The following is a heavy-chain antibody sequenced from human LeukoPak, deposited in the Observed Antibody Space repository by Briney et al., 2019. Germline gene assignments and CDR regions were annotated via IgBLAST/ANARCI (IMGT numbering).Heavy chain of an antibody. J-gene: IGHJ4*02. D-gene: IGHD6-19*01. CDR1: GYTFTSYG. CDR3: ARVYSSGWYMDY. V-gene: IGHV1-18*01. CDR2: ISAYNGNT. Sequence: ASVKVSCKAPGYTFTSYGISWVRQAPGQGLEWMGWISAYNGNTNYAQKLQGRVTMTTDTSTSTAYMELRSLRSDDTAVYYCARVYSSGWYMDYWGQGTLVTVSS.